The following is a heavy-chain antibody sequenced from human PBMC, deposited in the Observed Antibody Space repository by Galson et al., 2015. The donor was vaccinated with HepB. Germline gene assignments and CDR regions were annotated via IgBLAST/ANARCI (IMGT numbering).Heavy chain of an antibody. D-gene: IGHD6-6*01. CDR2: LSAYNDNT. CDR3: ARARYSSSPPDF. Sequence: SCKASGYTFMKHGISWVRQAPGQGLAWVGWLSAYNDNTNYAQKLQGRVTMTTDTSTSTAYMELRSLRSDDTAVYYCARARYSSSPPDFWGQGTLVTVSS. V-gene: IGHV1-18*01. CDR1: GYTFMKHG. J-gene: IGHJ4*02.